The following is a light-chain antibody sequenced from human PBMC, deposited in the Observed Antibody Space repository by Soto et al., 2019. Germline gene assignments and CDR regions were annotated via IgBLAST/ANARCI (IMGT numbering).Light chain of an antibody. CDR1: QSVSSSY. J-gene: IGKJ1*01. CDR2: GAS. Sequence: EIVLTQSPGTLSLSPGERATLSCRASQSVSSSYLAWYQQKPGQAPRLLMYGASSRATGIPDRFSGSGSGTDFTLTISILEPEDFAVYYCQHYGSPLAFGQGTKVEIK. V-gene: IGKV3-20*01. CDR3: QHYGSPLA.